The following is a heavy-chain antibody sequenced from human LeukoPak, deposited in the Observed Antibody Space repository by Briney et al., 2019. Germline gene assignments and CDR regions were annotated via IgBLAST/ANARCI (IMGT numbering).Heavy chain of an antibody. J-gene: IGHJ5*02. V-gene: IGHV1-46*01. Sequence: ASVKVSCKASGFTFTSYYMHWVRQAPGQGLEWMGIINPSGSYTSYAQKFQGRVTMTRNTSTSTVYMELSSLRSEDTAVYYCARDNSGGSTWWFDPWGQGTLVTVSS. CDR2: INPSGSYT. CDR3: ARDNSGGSTWWFDP. CDR1: GFTFTSYY. D-gene: IGHD2-15*01.